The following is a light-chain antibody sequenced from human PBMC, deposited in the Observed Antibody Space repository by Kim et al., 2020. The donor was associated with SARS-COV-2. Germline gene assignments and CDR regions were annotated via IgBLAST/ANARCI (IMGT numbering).Light chain of an antibody. Sequence: ASVGDSVTIDCRATQGISSYLAWYQQKPGKAPKVLIYAASTLQSGVPSRFSGSGSGTEFTLTISSLQPEDFATYYCQQLDSYPLTFGQGTRLEIK. J-gene: IGKJ5*01. CDR2: AAS. V-gene: IGKV1-9*01. CDR1: QGISSY. CDR3: QQLDSYPLT.